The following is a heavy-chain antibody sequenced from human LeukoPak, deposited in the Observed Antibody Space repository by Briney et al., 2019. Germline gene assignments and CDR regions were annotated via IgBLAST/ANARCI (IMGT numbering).Heavy chain of an antibody. CDR2: IWYDGSNK. CDR3: ARSLDSSGWYAADY. V-gene: IGHV3-33*01. Sequence: PGRSLRLSCAASGFTFSSYGMHWVRQAPGKGLEWVAVIWYDGSNKYYADSVKGRFTISRDNSKNTLYLQMNSLRAEDTAVYYCARSLDSSGWYAADYWGQGTLVTVSS. CDR1: GFTFSSYG. D-gene: IGHD6-19*01. J-gene: IGHJ4*02.